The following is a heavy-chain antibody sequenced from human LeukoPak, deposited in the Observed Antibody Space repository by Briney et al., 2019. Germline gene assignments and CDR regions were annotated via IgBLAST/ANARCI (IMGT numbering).Heavy chain of an antibody. CDR1: GGSISGYY. CDR3: ARRREAYCGGDCLYYFDY. V-gene: IGHV4-4*07. Sequence: SETLSLTCTVSGGSISGYYWSWIRQPAGKGLEWIGRIYSSGSTNYNPSLKSRVTMSVDTSKNQFSLKVSSVTAADTAVYYCARRREAYCGGDCLYYFDYWGQGTLVTVSS. J-gene: IGHJ4*02. D-gene: IGHD2-21*02. CDR2: IYSSGST.